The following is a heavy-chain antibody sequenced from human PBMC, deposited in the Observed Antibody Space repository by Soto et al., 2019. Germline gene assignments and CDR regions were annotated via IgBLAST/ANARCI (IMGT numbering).Heavy chain of an antibody. V-gene: IGHV3-21*01. J-gene: IGHJ6*02. Sequence: GSLRLSCAASGFTFSSYSMNWVRQAPGKGLEWVSSISSSSSYIYYADSVKGRFTISRDNAKNSLYLQMNSLRAEDTAVYYCARDGVGATTSDYYYYYGMDVWGQGTTVTVSS. CDR3: ARDGVGATTSDYYYYYGMDV. D-gene: IGHD1-26*01. CDR1: GFTFSSYS. CDR2: ISSSSSYI.